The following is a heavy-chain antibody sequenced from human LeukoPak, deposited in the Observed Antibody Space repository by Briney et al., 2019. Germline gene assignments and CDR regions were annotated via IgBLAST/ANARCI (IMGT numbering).Heavy chain of an antibody. J-gene: IGHJ6*03. D-gene: IGHD2-21*02. CDR1: GFTFSSYW. Sequence: GGSLRLSCAASGFTFSSYWMHWVRQAPGKGLVWVSRINSDGISTSYADSVKGRFTISRDNAKNTLYLKMNSLRAKDTAVYYCARDGVTPYYYYYMDVWGKGTTVTVS. CDR2: INSDGIST. V-gene: IGHV3-74*01. CDR3: ARDGVTPYYYYYMDV.